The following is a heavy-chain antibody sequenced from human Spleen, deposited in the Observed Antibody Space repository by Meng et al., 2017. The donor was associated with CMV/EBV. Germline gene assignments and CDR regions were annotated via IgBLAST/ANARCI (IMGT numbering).Heavy chain of an antibody. CDR1: GFTFSNYV. V-gene: IGHV3-23*01. J-gene: IGHJ6*02. Sequence: GGSLRLSCAVSGFTFSNYVMSWVRQAPGKGLEWVSTINGTGGSIYYADSVKGRFTISRDNAENSLYLQMSSLRAEDTAVYYCARDWVADDYYYYGMDVWGQGTTVTVSS. CDR2: INGTGGSI. D-gene: IGHD2-15*01. CDR3: ARDWVADDYYYYGMDV.